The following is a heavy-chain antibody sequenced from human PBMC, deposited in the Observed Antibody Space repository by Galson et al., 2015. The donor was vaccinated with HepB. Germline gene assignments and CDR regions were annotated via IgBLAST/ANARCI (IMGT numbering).Heavy chain of an antibody. CDR3: AADGLLPSNYYYGMDV. J-gene: IGHJ6*01. CDR2: IVVGSGNT. CDR1: GFTFXSSA. D-gene: IGHD2-15*01. Sequence: SVKVSXXXSGFTFXSSAVQWVRQARGQRLEXIGWIVVGSGNTNYAQKFQERVTITRDMSTGTAYMELSSLRSEDTAVYYCAADGLLPSNYYYGMDVWGQGTTVTVSS. V-gene: IGHV1-58*01.